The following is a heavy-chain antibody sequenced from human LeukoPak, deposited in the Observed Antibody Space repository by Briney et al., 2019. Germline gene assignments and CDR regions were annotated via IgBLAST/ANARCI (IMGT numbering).Heavy chain of an antibody. CDR1: GYSFSDYW. CDR2: TYPGDSDT. Sequence: GESLKISCKGFGYSFSDYWIGWVRQMPGKGLEWVGITYPGDSDTRYSPSLQGQVTISADKSISTVYLQWSSLKASDTAMYYCARTLQSYGHNYFDPWGRGTLVTVSS. J-gene: IGHJ5*02. V-gene: IGHV5-51*01. D-gene: IGHD5-18*01. CDR3: ARTLQSYGHNYFDP.